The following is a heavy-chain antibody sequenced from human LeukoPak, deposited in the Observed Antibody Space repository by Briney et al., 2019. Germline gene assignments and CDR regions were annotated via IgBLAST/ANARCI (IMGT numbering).Heavy chain of an antibody. CDR2: IYYSGST. CDR3: ARGDCSGGSCYLFDY. Sequence: SETLSLTCTVSGGSISSTSYYWGWIRQPPGKGLEWIGNIYYSGSTSYNPSLKSRVTISVDTSKNQFSLKLSSVTAADTAVYYCARGDCSGGSCYLFDYWGQGALVTVSS. D-gene: IGHD2-15*01. V-gene: IGHV4-39*01. CDR1: GGSISSTSYY. J-gene: IGHJ4*02.